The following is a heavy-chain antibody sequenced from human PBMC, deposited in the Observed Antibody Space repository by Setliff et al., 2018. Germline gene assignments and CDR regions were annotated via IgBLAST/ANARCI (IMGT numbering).Heavy chain of an antibody. D-gene: IGHD6-19*01. J-gene: IGHJ6*03. Sequence: SETLSLTCTVSGGSMRSISYYWGWVRQPPGKGLEWIGRVYSDGSTNYNPSLKSRVTISLDTSKNQFSLNLTSVTAVDTAVYYCARATSGWYSAYYYYMDVWGKGTTVTVSS. V-gene: IGHV4-39*07. CDR1: GGSMRSISYY. CDR2: VYSDGST. CDR3: ARATSGWYSAYYYYMDV.